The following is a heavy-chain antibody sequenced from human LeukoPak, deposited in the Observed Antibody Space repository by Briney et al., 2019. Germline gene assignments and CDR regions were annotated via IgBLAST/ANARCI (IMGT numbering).Heavy chain of an antibody. J-gene: IGHJ4*02. CDR3: ARDGEGYSYAQRGHYFDY. CDR1: GFTFSSYG. CDR2: IWYDGSNK. Sequence: GGSLRLSCAASGFTFSSYGMHWVRQAPGKGLEWVAVIWYDGSNKYYADSVKGRFTISRDNSKNTLYLQMNSLRAEDTAVYYCARDGEGYSYAQRGHYFDYWGQGTLVTVSS. V-gene: IGHV3-33*01. D-gene: IGHD5-18*01.